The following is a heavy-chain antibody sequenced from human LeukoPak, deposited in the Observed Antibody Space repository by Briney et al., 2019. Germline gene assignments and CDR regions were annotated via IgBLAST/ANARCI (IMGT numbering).Heavy chain of an antibody. V-gene: IGHV4-39*01. CDR2: VYSSGST. Sequence: SETLSLTCSVSGDSISSARNYWGWIRQAPGKGLEWLASVYSSGSTHSNPSLTSRVSISIDMSKNQFSLKLYSVTASDAAIYYCARHLSGTAMAHYFDFWGQGTLVTVSS. CDR3: ARHLSGTAMAHYFDF. J-gene: IGHJ4*02. CDR1: GDSISSARNY. D-gene: IGHD5-18*01.